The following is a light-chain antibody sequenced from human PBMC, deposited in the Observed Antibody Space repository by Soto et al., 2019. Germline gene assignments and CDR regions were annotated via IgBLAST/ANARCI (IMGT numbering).Light chain of an antibody. CDR1: ESIGSSY. CDR2: DAS. CDR3: QQYGSTPET. J-gene: IGKJ1*01. Sequence: ELVVTQFPGTLSLSPRERATLSCRASESIGSSYLAWYQQKPGRGPRLLIYDASNRAPGITDRFSGSASGTAFTLPIRRLEPEAVGVNYCQQYGSTPETFXQGATAAI. V-gene: IGKV3-20*01.